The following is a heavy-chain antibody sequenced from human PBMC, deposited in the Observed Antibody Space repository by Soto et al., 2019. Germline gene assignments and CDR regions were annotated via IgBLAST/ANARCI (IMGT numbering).Heavy chain of an antibody. V-gene: IGHV3-21*01. D-gene: IGHD5-18*01. J-gene: IGHJ4*02. CDR1: GFTFSSYS. Sequence: PGGSLRLSCAASGFTFSSYSMNWVRQAPGKGLEWVSSISSSSSYIYYADSVKGRFTISRDNAKNSLYLQMNSLRAEDTAVYYCARDRVDTSELDYWGQGTLVTVSS. CDR2: ISSSSSYI. CDR3: ARDRVDTSELDY.